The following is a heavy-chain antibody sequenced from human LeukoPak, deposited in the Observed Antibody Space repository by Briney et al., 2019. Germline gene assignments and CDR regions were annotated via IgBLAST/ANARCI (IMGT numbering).Heavy chain of an antibody. V-gene: IGHV4-59*01. Sequence: SEALSLTCIVSGGSITTYSWSWIRQPPGKGLEWIGYIDDSGSTNYNPSLKSRVTISVDTSKNQFSLTLNSVTAADTAVYYCARGGGLDVWGQGATVTVSS. J-gene: IGHJ6*02. CDR2: IDDSGST. CDR1: GGSITTYS. CDR3: ARGGGLDV. D-gene: IGHD3-16*01.